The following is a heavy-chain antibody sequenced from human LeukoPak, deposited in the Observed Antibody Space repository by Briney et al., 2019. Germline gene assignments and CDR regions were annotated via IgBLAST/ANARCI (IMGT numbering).Heavy chain of an antibody. J-gene: IGHJ4*02. CDR2: IKEDGSDR. CDR1: GLPSKWYW. Sequence: GGSLRLSCAASGLPSKWYWMGWVRQAPGKGLEWVANIKEDGSDRNYVDSVGGRFTISRDNAKSSLFLQMNSLRAEDTAVYYCTRDSVWGQGTLVTASS. V-gene: IGHV3-7*01. CDR3: TRDSV.